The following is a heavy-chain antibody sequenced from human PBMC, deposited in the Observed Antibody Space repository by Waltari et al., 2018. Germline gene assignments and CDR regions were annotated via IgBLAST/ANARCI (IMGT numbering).Heavy chain of an antibody. CDR1: GGSISSSSYY. J-gene: IGHJ5*02. D-gene: IGHD3-10*01. CDR2: IYYSGST. CDR3: ARDGDSVQGVLPYNWFDP. Sequence: QLQLQESGPGLVKPSETLSLTCTVSGGSISSSSYYWGWIRQPPGKGLEWIGSIYYSGSTYYNPSLKSRVTISVDTSKNQFSLKLSSVTAADTAVYYCARDGDSVQGVLPYNWFDPWGQGTLVTVSS. V-gene: IGHV4-39*07.